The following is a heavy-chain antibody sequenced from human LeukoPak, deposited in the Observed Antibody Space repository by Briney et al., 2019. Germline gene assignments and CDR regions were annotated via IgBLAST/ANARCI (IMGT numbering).Heavy chain of an antibody. CDR1: GYTFTSYG. CDR3: ARDKDSSSWPTYYYYYYGMDV. V-gene: IGHV1-18*01. J-gene: IGHJ6*02. CDR2: ISAYNGST. D-gene: IGHD6-13*01. Sequence: ASVKVSCKASGYTFTSYGISWVRQAPGQGLEWMGWISAYNGSTNYAQKLQGRVTMTTDTSTSTAYMELRSLRSDDTAVYYCARDKDSSSWPTYYYYYYGMDVWGQGTTVTVSS.